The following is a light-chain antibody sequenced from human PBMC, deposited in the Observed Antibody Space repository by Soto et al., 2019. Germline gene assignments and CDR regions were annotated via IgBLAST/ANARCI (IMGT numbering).Light chain of an antibody. CDR1: SSDVGGYNF. CDR3: SSYTSGSTFVV. V-gene: IGLV2-14*01. J-gene: IGLJ2*01. Sequence: QSALTQPASVSGSPGQSITISCTGTSSDVGGYNFVSWYQQHPGKAPKLLIYDVSNRPSGVSNRFSGSKSGNTASLTISGLQAEDEADYYCSSYTSGSTFVVFGGGTQLTVL. CDR2: DVS.